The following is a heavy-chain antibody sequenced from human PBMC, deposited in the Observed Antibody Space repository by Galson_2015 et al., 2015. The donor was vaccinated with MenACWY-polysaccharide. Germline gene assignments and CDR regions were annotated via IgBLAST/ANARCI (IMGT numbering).Heavy chain of an antibody. Sequence: SLRLSCAASGFSLGAWYMSWIRQAPGKGLEWLSYISKSGDSIYYEDSVKGRFAISRDNAKNSLYLQLNSLEVEDTAIYYCARGHYGLDVWGQGTTVTVSS. J-gene: IGHJ6*02. CDR3: ARGHYGLDV. CDR2: ISKSGDSI. CDR1: GFSLGAWY. V-gene: IGHV3-11*01.